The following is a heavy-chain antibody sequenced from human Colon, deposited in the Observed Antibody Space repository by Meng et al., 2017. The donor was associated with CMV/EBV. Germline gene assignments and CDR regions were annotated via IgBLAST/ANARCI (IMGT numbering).Heavy chain of an antibody. V-gene: IGHV4-59*11. CDR3: ARGVGHATNNSLDH. Sequence: GSLRLSCTVSGDSLRDHYWSWIRQPPGKGLEWMGYVYYSGSATYSPSLRSRITISVDTSRNQISLKLRSVTAADTAMYFCARGVGHATNNSLDHWAQGTLVTVSS. CDR1: GDSLRDHY. CDR2: VYYSGSA. D-gene: IGHD1-1*01. J-gene: IGHJ4*02.